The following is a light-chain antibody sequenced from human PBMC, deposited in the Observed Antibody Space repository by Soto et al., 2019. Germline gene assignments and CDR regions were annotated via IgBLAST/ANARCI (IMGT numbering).Light chain of an antibody. J-gene: IGKJ1*01. CDR3: QQYYSIPPT. CDR2: WAS. CDR1: QSILYSSSNKNY. Sequence: DIVMTQSPDSLAVSLGERATINCKSSQSILYSSSNKNYLTWYQQKPGQPPKLLIYWASTRQSGVPDRFSGSGSGTDFTLSISSLQAEDVAVYYCQQYYSIPPTFGQGTKVDIK. V-gene: IGKV4-1*01.